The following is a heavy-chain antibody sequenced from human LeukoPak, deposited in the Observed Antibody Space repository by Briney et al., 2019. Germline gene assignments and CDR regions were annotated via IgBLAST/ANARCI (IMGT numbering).Heavy chain of an antibody. J-gene: IGHJ3*02. Sequence: SETLSLTCTVSGGSISSYYWSWIRQPPGKGLEWIGYIYYSGSTNYNPSLKSRVTISVDTSKNQFSLKLSSVTAADTAVYYCARDRPGGTRPDGALDIWGQGTMVTVSS. CDR2: IYYSGST. CDR3: ARDRPGGTRPDGALDI. V-gene: IGHV4-59*01. CDR1: GGSISSYY. D-gene: IGHD6-6*01.